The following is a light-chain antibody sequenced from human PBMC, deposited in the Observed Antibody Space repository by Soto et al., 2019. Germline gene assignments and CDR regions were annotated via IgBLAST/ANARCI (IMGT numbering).Light chain of an antibody. CDR1: QTISTW. CDR2: KAS. Sequence: IQMTQSPSTLSASVGDRVTFTCRASQTISTWLAWYQQKPGEAPKLLIYKASTLEVGVPSRFSGSGSGTDFTLTINTLQPDDFATYYCQQYNSYSHTFGQGTKLEIK. J-gene: IGKJ2*01. V-gene: IGKV1-5*03. CDR3: QQYNSYSHT.